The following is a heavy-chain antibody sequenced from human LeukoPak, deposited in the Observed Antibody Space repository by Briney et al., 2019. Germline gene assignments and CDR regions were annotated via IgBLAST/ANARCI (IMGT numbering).Heavy chain of an antibody. CDR2: IRFDESRT. J-gene: IGHJ4*02. V-gene: IGHV3-30*02. Sequence: GGSLRLSCAASGFTFSNYGMDWVRQAPGKGLEWVAFIRFDESRTFYGDSVKGRFIISRDNSENTLFLHMHSLRPEDTVVYYCAKALVLTVAGTYYVDHWGQGTLVTVSS. CDR3: AKALVLTVAGTYYVDH. D-gene: IGHD6-19*01. CDR1: GFTFSNYG.